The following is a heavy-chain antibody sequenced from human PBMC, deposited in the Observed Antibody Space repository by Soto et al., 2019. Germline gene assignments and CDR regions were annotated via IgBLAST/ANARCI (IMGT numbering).Heavy chain of an antibody. V-gene: IGHV1-69*06. CDR2: IIPIFGTA. Sequence: SVKVSCKASGGTFSSYAISWVRQAPGQGLEWMGGIIPIFGTANYAQKFQGRVTITADKSTSTAYMELSSLRSEDTAVYYCARTMVLSPYYYYGMDVWGQGTTVTVYS. J-gene: IGHJ6*02. D-gene: IGHD3-10*01. CDR1: GGTFSSYA. CDR3: ARTMVLSPYYYYGMDV.